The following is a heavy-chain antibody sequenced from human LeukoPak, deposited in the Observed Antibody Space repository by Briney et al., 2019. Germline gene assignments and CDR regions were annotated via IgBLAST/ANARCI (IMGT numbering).Heavy chain of an antibody. Sequence: GGSLRLSCTVSGFPFSTFWMSWVRQAPGKGLEWVANINQDGSEKYYVDSVRGRFAISRDNAKNSLYLQMNSLRAEDTAVYYCASYDYGAFFDYWGQETLVTVSS. V-gene: IGHV3-7*01. CDR1: GFPFSTFW. J-gene: IGHJ4*02. CDR2: INQDGSEK. CDR3: ASYDYGAFFDY. D-gene: IGHD4-17*01.